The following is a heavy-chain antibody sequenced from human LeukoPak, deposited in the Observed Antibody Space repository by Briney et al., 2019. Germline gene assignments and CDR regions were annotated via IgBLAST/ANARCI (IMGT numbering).Heavy chain of an antibody. D-gene: IGHD3-22*01. Sequence: GGSLRLSCAASGFTFSNYAMNWVRQAPGKGLEWVSGISGNGGSTFYADSVKGRFTISRDNSKNTLYLQMNSLRAEDTAVYYCAKVGTVVAPMRGYFDLWGRGTLVTVSS. V-gene: IGHV3-23*01. J-gene: IGHJ2*01. CDR1: GFTFSNYA. CDR2: ISGNGGST. CDR3: AKVGTVVAPMRGYFDL.